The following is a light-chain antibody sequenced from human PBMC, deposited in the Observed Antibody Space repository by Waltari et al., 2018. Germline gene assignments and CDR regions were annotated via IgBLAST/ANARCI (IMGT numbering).Light chain of an antibody. J-gene: IGLJ2*01. CDR2: EDS. CDR3: QAWDSSAGV. CDR1: KSGDKY. Sequence: SYDLTQTPSVSVSPGQPASITCHGDKSGDKYVCWYQQTPGQSPVLVIYEDSKRPSGITERFSGSNSGNTATLTISGTQAMDEADYYCQAWDSSAGVFGGGTKLTVL. V-gene: IGLV3-1*01.